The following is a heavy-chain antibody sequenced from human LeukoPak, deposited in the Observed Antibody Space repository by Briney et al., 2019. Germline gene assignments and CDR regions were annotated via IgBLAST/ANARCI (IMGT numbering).Heavy chain of an antibody. Sequence: PSETLSLTCSVSGGSISSSSYSWDWIRQPPGKGLEWIGSIYYSGSTNYNPSLKSRVTISVDTSKNQFSLKLSSVTAADTAVYYCATTYYDILTGQNWFDPWGQGTLVTVSS. CDR2: IYYSGST. CDR3: ATTYYDILTGQNWFDP. V-gene: IGHV4-39*07. D-gene: IGHD3-9*01. J-gene: IGHJ5*02. CDR1: GGSISSSSYS.